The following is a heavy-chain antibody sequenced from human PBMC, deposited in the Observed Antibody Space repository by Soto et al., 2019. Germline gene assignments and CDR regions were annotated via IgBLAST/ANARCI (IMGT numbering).Heavy chain of an antibody. CDR1: GFTFSSYA. Sequence: GGSLRLSCAASGFTFSSYAMSWVRQAPGKGLEWVSAISGSGGSTYYADYVKGLFTISRDNSKNTLYLQMNSLRAEDTAVYYCSKGVSGNSQADRSSCRGHAFDIWGEATMVTVSS. CDR3: SKGVSGNSQADRSSCRGHAFDI. CDR2: ISGSGGST. V-gene: IGHV3-23*01. J-gene: IGHJ3*02. D-gene: IGHD2-8*01.